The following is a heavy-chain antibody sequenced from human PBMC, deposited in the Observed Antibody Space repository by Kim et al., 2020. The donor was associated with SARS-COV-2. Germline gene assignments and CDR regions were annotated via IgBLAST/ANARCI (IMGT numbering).Heavy chain of an antibody. CDR1: GFTFSSYA. J-gene: IGHJ4*02. V-gene: IGHV3-23*01. D-gene: IGHD3-9*01. CDR3: AKDKGDFDWLIIDY. CDR2: ISGSGGST. Sequence: GGSLRLSCAASGFTFSSYAMSWVRQAPGKGLEWVSAISGSGGSTYYADSVKGRFTISRDNSKNTLYLQMNSLRAEDTAVYYCAKDKGDFDWLIIDYWGQGTLVTVSS.